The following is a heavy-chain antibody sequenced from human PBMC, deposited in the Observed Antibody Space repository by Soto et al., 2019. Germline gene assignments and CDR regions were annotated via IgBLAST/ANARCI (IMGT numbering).Heavy chain of an antibody. CDR1: GFTFDDYA. D-gene: IGHD3-16*01. CDR2: ISWNSGSI. Sequence: PGGSLRPSCAASGFTFDDYAMHWVRQAPGKGLEWVSGISWNSGSIGYADSVKGRFTISRDNAKNSLYLQMNSLRAEDTALYYCAKDMAIRPPYYGMDVWGQGTTVTVSS. CDR3: AKDMAIRPPYYGMDV. J-gene: IGHJ6*02. V-gene: IGHV3-9*01.